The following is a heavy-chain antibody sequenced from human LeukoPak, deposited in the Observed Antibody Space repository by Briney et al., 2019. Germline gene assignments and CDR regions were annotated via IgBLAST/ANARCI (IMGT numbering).Heavy chain of an antibody. D-gene: IGHD2-2*01. Sequence: GRSLRLSCAASGFTFSSYAMHWVRQAPGKGLEWVAFISYDGSNKYYSDSVKGRFTISRDNAKNTLYLQMNSLRAEDTAVYYCARDVVVPAATGPYGMDVWGKGTTVTVSS. CDR2: ISYDGSNK. CDR1: GFTFSSYA. J-gene: IGHJ6*04. CDR3: ARDVVVPAATGPYGMDV. V-gene: IGHV3-30-3*01.